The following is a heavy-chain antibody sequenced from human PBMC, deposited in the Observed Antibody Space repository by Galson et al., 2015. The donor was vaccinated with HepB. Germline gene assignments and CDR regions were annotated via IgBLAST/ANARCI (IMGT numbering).Heavy chain of an antibody. CDR1: GYTFTAYY. V-gene: IGHV1-2*02. J-gene: IGHJ6*03. D-gene: IGHD4-11*01. Sequence: SVKVSCKASGYTFTAYYMFWVRQAPGQGLEWMGWINPNSRGTHYAQKFQGRVTMTRDASISTAYMELSRLRSDDTATYYCAAFFSTDYSNDARYYSYMDVWGKGTTVTVSS. CDR2: INPNSRGT. CDR3: AAFFSTDYSNDARYYSYMDV.